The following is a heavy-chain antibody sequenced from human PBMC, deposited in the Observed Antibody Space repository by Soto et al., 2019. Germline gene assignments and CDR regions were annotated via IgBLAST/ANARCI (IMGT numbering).Heavy chain of an antibody. CDR1: VDTFSSYA. D-gene: IGHD3-22*01. CDR3: ARERSRHDRSGYYRPDYG. J-gene: IGHJ6*01. V-gene: IGHV1-69*10. CDR2: IIPILGTP. Sequence: SMKFSWKASVDTFSSYAISWLRQAPLQGLEWMVGIIPILGTPNYAQKFQGRVTITADKSTSAAYMELSSLRSEDTAVYYCARERSRHDRSGYYRPDYG.